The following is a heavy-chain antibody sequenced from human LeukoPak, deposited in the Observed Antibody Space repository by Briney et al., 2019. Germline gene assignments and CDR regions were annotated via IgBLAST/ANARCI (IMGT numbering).Heavy chain of an antibody. J-gene: IGHJ5*02. CDR2: ISGSGGST. CDR1: GFTFSSYA. CDR3: AKAVVVVAGWFDP. V-gene: IGHV3-23*01. Sequence: TGGSLRFSCAASGFTFSSYAMSWVRQAPGKGLEWVSAISGSGGSTYYADSVKGRFTISRHNSKNTLYLQMNSLRAEDTAVYYCAKAVVVVAGWFDPWGQGTLVTVSS. D-gene: IGHD2-15*01.